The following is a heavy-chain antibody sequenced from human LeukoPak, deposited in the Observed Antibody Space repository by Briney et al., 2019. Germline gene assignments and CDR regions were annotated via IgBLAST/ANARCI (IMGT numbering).Heavy chain of an antibody. Sequence: GGSLRLSCAASGFTFSSYAMSWVRQAPGKGLEWVSAISGSGGSTYYADSVKGRFTISRDNSKNTLYLQMNSLRAEDTAVYYCAKGRARYCSSTSCDDAFDIWGQGTMVTVSS. D-gene: IGHD2-2*01. V-gene: IGHV3-23*01. CDR2: ISGSGGST. CDR3: AKGRARYCSSTSCDDAFDI. J-gene: IGHJ3*02. CDR1: GFTFSSYA.